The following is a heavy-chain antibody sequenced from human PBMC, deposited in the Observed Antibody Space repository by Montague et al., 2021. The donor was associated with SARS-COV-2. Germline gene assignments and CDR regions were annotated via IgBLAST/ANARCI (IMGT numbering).Heavy chain of an antibody. V-gene: IGHV2-70*04. CDR2: IDWDDDK. J-gene: IGHJ4*02. CDR3: ARSYYDILTAYYTPFDY. D-gene: IGHD3-9*01. Sequence: PALVKPTQTLTLTCTFSGFSLSTSGMRASWIRQPPGKALEWLARIDWDDDKFYSTSLKTRLTISKDTSKNQVVLTMTNVDPVDTATDYCARSYYDILTAYYTPFDYWGQGTLVTVSS. CDR1: GFSLSTSGMR.